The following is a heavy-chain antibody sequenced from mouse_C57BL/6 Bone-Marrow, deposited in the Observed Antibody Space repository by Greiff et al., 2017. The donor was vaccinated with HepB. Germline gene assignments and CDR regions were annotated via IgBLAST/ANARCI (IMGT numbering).Heavy chain of an antibody. CDR1: GFTFSSYA. J-gene: IGHJ1*03. Sequence: EVHLVESGGGLVKPGGSLKLSCAASGFTFSSYAMSWVRQTPEKRLEWVATISDGGSYTYYPDNVKGRFTISRDNAKNNLYLQMSHLESEDTAMYYCASTVVGYFDVWGTGTTVTVSS. D-gene: IGHD1-1*01. CDR3: ASTVVGYFDV. V-gene: IGHV5-4*01. CDR2: ISDGGSYT.